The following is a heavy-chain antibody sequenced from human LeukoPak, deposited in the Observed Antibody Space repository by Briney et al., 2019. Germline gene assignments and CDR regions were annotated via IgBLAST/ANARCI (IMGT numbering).Heavy chain of an antibody. J-gene: IGHJ4*02. Sequence: GGSLRLSCAVSGFTVSNDYMSWVRQAPGKGLEWVSAIYPDHRTYYADSVKGRFTISRDNSKNTLYLQMNSLRAEDTAVYYCARGIGLSWSLDSWGQGTLVTVSS. CDR2: IYPDHRT. CDR3: ARGIGLSWSLDS. CDR1: GFTVSNDY. D-gene: IGHD6-13*01. V-gene: IGHV3-53*01.